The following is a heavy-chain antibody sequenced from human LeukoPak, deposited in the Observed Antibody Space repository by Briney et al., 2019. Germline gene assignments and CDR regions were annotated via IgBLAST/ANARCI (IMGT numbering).Heavy chain of an antibody. CDR3: AGGPPNWGYDY. V-gene: IGHV1-8*01. CDR2: MSPNSGDT. CDR1: GYTFTSYD. D-gene: IGHD7-27*01. J-gene: IGHJ4*02. Sequence: ASVKVSCKASGYTFTSYDFNWVRQATGQRPEWMGWMSPNSGDTGYAQKFQDRVTVTRNTSISTAYMELSSLRSDDTAVYYCAGGPPNWGYDYWGPGTLVTVSS.